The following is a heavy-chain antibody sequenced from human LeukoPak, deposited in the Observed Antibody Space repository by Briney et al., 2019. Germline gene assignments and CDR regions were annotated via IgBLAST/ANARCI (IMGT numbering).Heavy chain of an antibody. CDR1: GYTFTGYY. J-gene: IGHJ4*02. Sequence: ASVKVSCKASGYTFTGYYMHWVRQAPGQGLEWMGIINPSGGSTSYAQKFQGRVTMTRDMSTSTVYMELSSLRSEDTAVYYCARGLWFGTGVDYWGQGTLVTVSS. D-gene: IGHD3-10*01. CDR2: INPSGGST. V-gene: IGHV1-46*01. CDR3: ARGLWFGTGVDY.